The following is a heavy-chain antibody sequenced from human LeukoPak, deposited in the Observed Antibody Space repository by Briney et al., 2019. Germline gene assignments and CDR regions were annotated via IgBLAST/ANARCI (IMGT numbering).Heavy chain of an antibody. CDR1: GGSISSHY. D-gene: IGHD1-26*01. V-gene: IGHV4-59*11. J-gene: IGHJ4*02. CDR3: ARKVGGTSLHYFDY. Sequence: SETLSLTCTVSGGSISSHYWSWLRQPPGKGLEWIGYIYYSGSTNYNPSLKSRVTISVDTSKNQFSLKLSSVTAADTAVYYCARKVGGTSLHYFDYWGQGTLVTVSS. CDR2: IYYSGST.